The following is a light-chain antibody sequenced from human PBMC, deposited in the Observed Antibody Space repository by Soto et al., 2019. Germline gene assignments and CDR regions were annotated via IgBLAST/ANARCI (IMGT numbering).Light chain of an antibody. CDR2: LNSDGSH. J-gene: IGLJ3*02. Sequence: QLVLTQSPSASASLGASVKLTCTLSSGHSSYAIAWHQQQPEKGPRYLMKLNSDGSHSKGDGIPDRFSGSSSGAERYLTLSILQSEDEADYYCQTWGTGIQVVGGGTKLTV. V-gene: IGLV4-69*01. CDR1: SGHSSYA. CDR3: QTWGTGIQV.